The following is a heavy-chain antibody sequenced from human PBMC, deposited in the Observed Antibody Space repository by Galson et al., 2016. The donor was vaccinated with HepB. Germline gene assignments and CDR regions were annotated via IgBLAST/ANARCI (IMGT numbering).Heavy chain of an antibody. Sequence: QSGAEVKKPGESQRISCQGSGYSFTSYWINWVRQMPGKGLEWMGRIDPSDSYTNYSPPFQGHVTISADKSLSTAYLQWNSLKASDTAMYYCARGAGARYGSGSYYFHWGQGTLVTVSS. D-gene: IGHD3-10*01. V-gene: IGHV5-10-1*01. CDR2: IDPSDSYT. CDR1: GYSFTSYW. J-gene: IGHJ4*02. CDR3: ARGAGARYGSGSYYFH.